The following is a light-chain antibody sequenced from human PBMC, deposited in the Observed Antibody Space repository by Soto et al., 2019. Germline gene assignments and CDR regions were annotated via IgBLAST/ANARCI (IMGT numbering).Light chain of an antibody. CDR1: SSDVGGYKY. Sequence: QSALTQPASVSGSPGQSITISCTGTSSDVGGYKYVSWYQQHPDKAPKLMIYEVSNRPSGVSNRFSGSKSGNTASLTISGLQAEDEADYYCASWDDNLNGPVFGRGTKLTVL. V-gene: IGLV2-14*01. CDR3: ASWDDNLNGPV. CDR2: EVS. J-gene: IGLJ2*01.